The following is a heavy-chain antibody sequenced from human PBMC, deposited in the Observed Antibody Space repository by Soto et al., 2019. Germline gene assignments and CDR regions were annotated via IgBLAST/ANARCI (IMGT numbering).Heavy chain of an antibody. Sequence: SSETLSLTCTVSGGSISSSSYYWGWIRQPPGKGLEWIGTIYYSGSTYYNPSLKSRVTISVDTSKNQFSLKLSSVTAADTAVYYCARPRIGDYVSRWFDPWGQGTLVTVSS. J-gene: IGHJ5*02. D-gene: IGHD4-17*01. CDR3: ARPRIGDYVSRWFDP. CDR1: GGSISSSSYY. CDR2: IYYSGST. V-gene: IGHV4-39*01.